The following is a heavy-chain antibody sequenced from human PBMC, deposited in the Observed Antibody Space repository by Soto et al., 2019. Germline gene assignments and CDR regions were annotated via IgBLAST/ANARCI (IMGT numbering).Heavy chain of an antibody. J-gene: IGHJ4*02. CDR1: GFTFNIYG. V-gene: IGHV3-30*18. CDR2: ISYDGSNQ. CDR3: AKDQASGQGSFDS. Sequence: EGSLRLSCAASGFTFNIYGMHWVRQAPDKGLEWVALISYDGSNQYYADSVKGRFTISRDNSKNTLFLQMNSLRAADTAVYYCAKDQASGQGSFDSWGQGTLVTVSS.